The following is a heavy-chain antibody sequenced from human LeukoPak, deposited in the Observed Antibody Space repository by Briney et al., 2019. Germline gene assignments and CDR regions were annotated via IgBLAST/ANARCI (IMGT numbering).Heavy chain of an antibody. CDR3: ARIRYYYGSGSYSLGY. J-gene: IGHJ4*02. CDR1: GYTFIDYY. D-gene: IGHD3-10*01. Sequence: GSSVTVSCKASGYTFIDYYFHWVRQAPGQGLEWMGWINPNSGGTNYGQKFQGRVTMTRDTSISTAYMELSRLISDETAVYYCARIRYYYGSGSYSLGYWGQGTLVTVSS. V-gene: IGHV1-2*02. CDR2: INPNSGGT.